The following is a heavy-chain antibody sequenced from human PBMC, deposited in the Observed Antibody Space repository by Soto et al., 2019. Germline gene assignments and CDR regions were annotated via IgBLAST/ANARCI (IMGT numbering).Heavy chain of an antibody. D-gene: IGHD5-18*01. J-gene: IGHJ4*02. CDR1: GGTFNHYA. Sequence: QVQLVQSGAEVKKPESSGKVSCKAPGGTFNHYAIRWVRQGPGQGLGWMGGIIPMFGTANYAQRFQDRVTITADESTNTVYMELSSLRSEDTAVYFCASGIQLWLRRINNGYSGWGQGTLVTVSS. CDR3: ASGIQLWLRRINNGYSG. V-gene: IGHV1-69*12. CDR2: IIPMFGTA.